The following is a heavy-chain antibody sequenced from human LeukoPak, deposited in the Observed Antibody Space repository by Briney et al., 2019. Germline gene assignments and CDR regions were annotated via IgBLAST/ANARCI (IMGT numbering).Heavy chain of an antibody. CDR3: ARGADSSGYYSIFYFDY. CDR2: INYSGST. CDR1: GGSISSYY. D-gene: IGHD3-22*01. V-gene: IGHV4-59*01. Sequence: SETLSLTCTVSGGSISSYYWNWIRQPPGKGLEWIGYINYSGSTNYNPSLKSRVTISVDTSKNQFSLKLSSVTAADTAVYYCARGADSSGYYSIFYFDYWGQGTLVTVSS. J-gene: IGHJ4*02.